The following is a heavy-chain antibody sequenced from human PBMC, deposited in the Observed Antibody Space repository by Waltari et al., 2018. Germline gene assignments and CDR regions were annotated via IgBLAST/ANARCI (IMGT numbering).Heavy chain of an antibody. Sequence: EVQLVESGGGLVQPGRSLRLSCTTSGFTFGAHALSWFRQAPGKWLEWVGFIRSKIYGGTADYAASVKGRFTVSRDDSKSIAYLQMDSLKTEDTAVYYCSRVSASGDGMDVWGQGTTVTVSS. CDR1: GFTFGAHA. CDR2: IRSKIYGGTA. J-gene: IGHJ6*02. V-gene: IGHV3-49*03. CDR3: SRVSASGDGMDV. D-gene: IGHD3-16*01.